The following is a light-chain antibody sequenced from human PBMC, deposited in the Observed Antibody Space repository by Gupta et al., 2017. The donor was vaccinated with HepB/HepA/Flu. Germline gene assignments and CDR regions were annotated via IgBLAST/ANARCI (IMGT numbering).Light chain of an antibody. V-gene: IGKV4-1*01. Sequence: DIVMNQSPDSLTVSLGERATINCKSSQNLLYSSKSKNYLSWYQQKAGQPPKLLIYWASTRESGVPDRFSGSGSGTDFTLTISSRQAEDVAVYYCQQADSTPWTFGQGTKVEIK. J-gene: IGKJ1*01. CDR1: QNLLYSSKSKNY. CDR3: QQADSTPWT. CDR2: WAS.